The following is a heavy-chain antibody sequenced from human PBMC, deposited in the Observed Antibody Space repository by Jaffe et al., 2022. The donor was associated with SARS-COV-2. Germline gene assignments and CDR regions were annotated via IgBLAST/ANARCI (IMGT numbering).Heavy chain of an antibody. J-gene: IGHJ3*02. V-gene: IGHV5-51*01. Sequence: EVQLVQSGAEVKKPGESLRISCKGSGYSFSNYWIGWVRQMPGKGLEWMGIIHPGDSDTRYSPSFQGQVTISADKSISTAYLRWSRLKASDTAMYYCARPRDGYNSDAFDIWGQGTLIIVSS. D-gene: IGHD5-12*01. CDR3: ARPRDGYNSDAFDI. CDR2: IHPGDSDT. CDR1: GYSFSNYW.